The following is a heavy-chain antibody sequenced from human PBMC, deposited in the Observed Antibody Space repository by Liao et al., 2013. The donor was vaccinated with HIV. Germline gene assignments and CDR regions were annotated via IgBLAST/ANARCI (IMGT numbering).Heavy chain of an antibody. CDR1: GGSISSSSYY. J-gene: IGHJ5*02. V-gene: IGHV4-39*07. D-gene: IGHD3-16*02. Sequence: QLQLQDSGPGLVKPSETLSLTCTVSGGSISSSSYYWGWIRQPPGKGLEWIGSIYYSGNTYYNPSLKSRVTISVDTSKNQFSLKLSSVTAADTAVYYCARDREYYDYVWGSYRQGGWFDPWGQGTLVTVSS. CDR2: IYYSGNT. CDR3: ARDREYYDYVWGSYRQGGWFDP.